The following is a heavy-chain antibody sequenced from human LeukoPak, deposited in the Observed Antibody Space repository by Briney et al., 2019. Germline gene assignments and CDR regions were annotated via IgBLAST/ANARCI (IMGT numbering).Heavy chain of an antibody. CDR3: ARATPDY. CDR2: IISGGDTI. V-gene: IGHV3-11*01. J-gene: IGHJ4*02. CDR1: GFTFSDYN. Sequence: GGSLRLSCAASGFTFSDYNLSWIRQAPGKGLEWVSYIISGGDTIYYADSVKGRFTISRDDAKNSLYLQMNSLRAEDTAVYYCARATPDYWGQGTLVTVSS.